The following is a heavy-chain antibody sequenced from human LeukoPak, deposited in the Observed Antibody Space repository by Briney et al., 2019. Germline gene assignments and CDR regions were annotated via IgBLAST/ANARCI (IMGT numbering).Heavy chain of an antibody. D-gene: IGHD3-22*01. Sequence: ASVKVSCKASGYTFTGYYMHWVRQAPGQGLEWMGWINPNSGGTNYAQKFQGRVTMTRDTSISTAYMELSRLRSDDTAVYYCARAYYDSSGYYAYYYYMDVWGKGTTVTVSS. CDR2: INPNSGGT. CDR1: GYTFTGYY. V-gene: IGHV1-2*02. CDR3: ARAYYDSSGYYAYYYYMDV. J-gene: IGHJ6*03.